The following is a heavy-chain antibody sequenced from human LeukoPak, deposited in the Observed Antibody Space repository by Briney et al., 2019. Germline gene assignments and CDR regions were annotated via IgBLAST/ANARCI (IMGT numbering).Heavy chain of an antibody. J-gene: IGHJ4*02. D-gene: IGHD2-2*01. V-gene: IGHV3-21*01. CDR1: GFTFSSYS. Sequence: KPGGSLRLSCAASGFTFSSYSMNWVRQAPGKGLEWVSYISSSGSYIYYADSVKGRFTISGANAKNSLYLQMNSLRGEDTAVYYCARASASSTSCYAVWGQGTLVTVSA. CDR3: ARASASSTSCYAV. CDR2: ISSSGSYI.